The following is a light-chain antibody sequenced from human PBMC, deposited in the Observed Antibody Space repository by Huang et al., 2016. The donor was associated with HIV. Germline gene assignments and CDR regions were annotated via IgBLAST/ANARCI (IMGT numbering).Light chain of an antibody. CDR2: GAS. CDR1: QSVSRR. J-gene: IGKJ1*01. CDR3: QQYDNWPPT. Sequence: EIVMTQSPATLSVSPGERATPSCRASQSVSRRLAWYQQKPGQAPRLLIYGASTRATGIPARFSGSGSGTKFTLTISSLQSEDFTVYYCQQYDNWPPTFGQGTKVEIK. V-gene: IGKV3-15*01.